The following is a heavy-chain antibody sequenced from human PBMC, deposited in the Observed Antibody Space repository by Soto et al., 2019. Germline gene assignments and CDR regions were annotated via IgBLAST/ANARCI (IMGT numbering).Heavy chain of an antibody. D-gene: IGHD5-18*01. CDR2: ISAYNGNT. CDR3: ATSDTAMVFDY. J-gene: IGHJ4*02. Sequence: ASVKVSCNASGDTFTSYGISWVRQAPGQGLEWMGWISAYNGNTNYAQKLQGRVTMTTDTSTSTAYMELRSLRSDDTAVYYCATSDTAMVFDYWGQGTLVTVSS. CDR1: GDTFTSYG. V-gene: IGHV1-18*01.